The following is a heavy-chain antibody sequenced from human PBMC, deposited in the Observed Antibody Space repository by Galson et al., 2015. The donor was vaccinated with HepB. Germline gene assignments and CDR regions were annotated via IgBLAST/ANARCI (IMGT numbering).Heavy chain of an antibody. D-gene: IGHD2-2*02. Sequence: SLRLSCAASGFTFSSYAMHWVRQAPGKGLEWVAVISYDGSNKYYADSVKGRFTISRDNSKNTLYLQMNSLRAEDTAVYYRARDGDNCLFDTSCYSVFDYWGQGTLVTVSS. V-gene: IGHV3-30-3*01. CDR2: ISYDGSNK. CDR1: GFTFSSYA. CDR3: ARDGDNCLFDTSCYSVFDY. J-gene: IGHJ4*02.